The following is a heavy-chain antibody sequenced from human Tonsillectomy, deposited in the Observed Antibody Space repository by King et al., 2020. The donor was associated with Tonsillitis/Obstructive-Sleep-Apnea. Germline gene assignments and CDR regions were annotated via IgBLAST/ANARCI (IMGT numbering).Heavy chain of an antibody. V-gene: IGHV3-43*02. Sequence: VQLVESGGGVVQPGGSLRLSCAASGFTFDDYAMNWVRQAPGKGLEWVSLISGDGGTTYYADSVKGRFTISRDNSKNSLYLQMYSLRTEDTALYYCAKDERQYYYYYYMDVCGKGTPVTVSS. CDR2: ISGDGGTT. J-gene: IGHJ6*03. CDR1: GFTFDDYA. CDR3: AKDERQYYYYYYMDV. D-gene: IGHD1-1*01.